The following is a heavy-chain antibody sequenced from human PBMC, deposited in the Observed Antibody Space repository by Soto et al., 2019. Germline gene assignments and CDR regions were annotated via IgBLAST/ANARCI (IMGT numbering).Heavy chain of an antibody. CDR1: GGTFSSYA. Sequence: ASVKVSCKASGGTFSSYAISWVRQAPGQGLEWMGGIIPIFGTANYAQKFQGRVTITADESTSTAYVELSSLRSEDTAVYYCASLYCTNGVCYEDYYYGMDVWGQGTTVTVSS. D-gene: IGHD2-8*01. CDR2: IIPIFGTA. CDR3: ASLYCTNGVCYEDYYYGMDV. J-gene: IGHJ6*02. V-gene: IGHV1-69*13.